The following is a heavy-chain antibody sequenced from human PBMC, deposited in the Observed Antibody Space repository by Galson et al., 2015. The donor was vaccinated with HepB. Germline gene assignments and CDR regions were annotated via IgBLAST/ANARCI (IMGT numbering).Heavy chain of an antibody. CDR1: GFRVTGSS. J-gene: IGHJ4*02. D-gene: IGHD3-3*01. V-gene: IGHV3-48*02. Sequence: LRLSCADSGFRVTGSSVAWVRQAPGKGLKWVAYIDASASTLYYADPVKGRFIISRDKAKNSVFLHMNDLRDEDTAIYYCATYEGDWGQGTLVTVSS. CDR2: IDASASTL. CDR3: ATYEGD.